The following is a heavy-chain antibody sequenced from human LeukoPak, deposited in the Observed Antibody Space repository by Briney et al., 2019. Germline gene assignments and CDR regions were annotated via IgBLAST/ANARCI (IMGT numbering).Heavy chain of an antibody. D-gene: IGHD3-22*01. CDR1: GGSISSSSYY. Sequence: SGTLSLTCTVSGGSISSSSYYWGWIRQPPGKGLEWIGSIYYSGSTYYNPSLKSRVTISVDTSKNQFSLKLSSVTAADTAVYYCARHLPYYYDSSGYQGAFDIWGQGTMVTVSS. J-gene: IGHJ3*02. V-gene: IGHV4-39*01. CDR3: ARHLPYYYDSSGYQGAFDI. CDR2: IYYSGST.